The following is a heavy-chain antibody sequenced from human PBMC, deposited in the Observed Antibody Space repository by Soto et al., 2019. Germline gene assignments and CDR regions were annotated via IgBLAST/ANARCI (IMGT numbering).Heavy chain of an antibody. D-gene: IGHD3-10*01. V-gene: IGHV3-15*01. CDR2: IKSKTDGGTT. CDR1: GFTFSNAW. CDR3: TTDVRVLLWFGESRGH. Sequence: GGSLRLSCAASGFTFSNAWMSWVRQAPGKGLEWVGRIKSKTDGGTTDYAAPVKGRFTISRDDSKNTLYLQMNSLKTEDTAVYYCTTDVRVLLWFGESRGHWGQGTLVTVSS. J-gene: IGHJ4*02.